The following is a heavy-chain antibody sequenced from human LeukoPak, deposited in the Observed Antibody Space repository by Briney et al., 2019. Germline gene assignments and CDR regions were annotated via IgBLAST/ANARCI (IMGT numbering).Heavy chain of an antibody. V-gene: IGHV1-46*01. CDR3: ARVVSYFDILTGYVDY. D-gene: IGHD3-9*01. CDR1: GYTFTSYY. J-gene: IGHJ4*02. Sequence: ASVKVSCKASGYTFTSYYMHWVRQAPGQGLEWMGIINPSGGNTNYAQKFQGRVTMTTDTSTSTAYMELRSLRSDDTAVYYCARVVSYFDILTGYVDYWGQGTLVTVSS. CDR2: INPSGGNT.